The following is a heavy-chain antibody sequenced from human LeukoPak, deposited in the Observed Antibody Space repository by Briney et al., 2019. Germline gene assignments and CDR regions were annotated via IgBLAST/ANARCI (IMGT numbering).Heavy chain of an antibody. CDR3: ARAGAVVDNWFDP. V-gene: IGHV3-30*04. Sequence: GGSLRLSCAASGFTFSTYAIHWVRQAPGKGPEWVAVISNDGSNKYYADSVKGRFTISRDNSKNTLYLQMNSLRSDDTAVYYCARAGAVVDNWFDPWGQGTLVTVSS. J-gene: IGHJ5*02. CDR2: ISNDGSNK. D-gene: IGHD2-15*01. CDR1: GFTFSTYA.